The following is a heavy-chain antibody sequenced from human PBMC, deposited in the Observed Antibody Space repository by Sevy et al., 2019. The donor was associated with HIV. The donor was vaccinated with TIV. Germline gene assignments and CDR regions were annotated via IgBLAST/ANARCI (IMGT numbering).Heavy chain of an antibody. CDR3: ARVREYSYGEFDY. V-gene: IGHV3-74*01. J-gene: IGHJ4*02. CDR1: GFTFSNYW. D-gene: IGHD5-18*01. Sequence: GGSLRLSCAASGFTFSNYWMHWVRQAPGKGLVWVSRISSDGSITNYADSVKGRFTISRDNAKNTLYLQMTSLRAEDTAVYYCARVREYSYGEFDYWGQGTLVTVSS. CDR2: ISSDGSIT.